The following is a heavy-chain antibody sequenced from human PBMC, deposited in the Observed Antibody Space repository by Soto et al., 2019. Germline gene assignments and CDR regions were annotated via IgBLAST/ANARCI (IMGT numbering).Heavy chain of an antibody. Sequence: ASVKVSCKASGYTFTSYGISWVRQAPGQGLEWMGWISAYNGNTNYAQKLQGRVTMTTDTSTSTAYMELRSLRSDDTAVYYCARAITIFGVAQTHYYYYGMDVWGQGTTVTVSS. D-gene: IGHD3-3*01. V-gene: IGHV1-18*01. CDR2: ISAYNGNT. CDR3: ARAITIFGVAQTHYYYYGMDV. CDR1: GYTFTSYG. J-gene: IGHJ6*02.